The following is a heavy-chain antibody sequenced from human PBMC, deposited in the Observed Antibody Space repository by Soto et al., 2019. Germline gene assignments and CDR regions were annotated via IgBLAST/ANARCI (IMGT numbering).Heavy chain of an antibody. CDR2: IIPMFGTA. CDR1: GGTFGTYG. D-gene: IGHD5-18*01. Sequence: QVQLVQSGAEVKKPESSVKVSCMAPGGTFGTYGISWVRQAPGQGLEWMGGIIPMFGTANYAQRFQDRVTITADESTNTVYMELSCLRSEDTAVYFCASGIQLWLRRLNNGYSGWGQGTLVTVSS. V-gene: IGHV1-69*12. CDR3: ASGIQLWLRRLNNGYSG. J-gene: IGHJ4*02.